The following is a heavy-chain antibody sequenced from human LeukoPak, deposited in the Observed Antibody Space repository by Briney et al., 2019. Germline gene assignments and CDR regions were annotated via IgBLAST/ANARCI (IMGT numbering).Heavy chain of an antibody. D-gene: IGHD6-13*01. CDR2: IGSSSSPI. CDR1: GFSFSSYW. J-gene: IGHJ4*02. V-gene: IGHV3-48*01. CDR3: AKDESGYSSSWYLY. Sequence: GGSLRLSCAASGFSFSSYWMAWVRQAPGKGLEWLSYIGSSSSPIYYADSVKGRFTISRDNAKDSLYLQMNSLRAEDTAVYYCAKDESGYSSSWYLYWGQGTLVTVSS.